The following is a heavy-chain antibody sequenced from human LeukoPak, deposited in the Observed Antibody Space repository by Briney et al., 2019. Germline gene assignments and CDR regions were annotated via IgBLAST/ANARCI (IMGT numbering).Heavy chain of an antibody. CDR3: ANHLACGSTSCPPFDY. V-gene: IGHV3-21*01. CDR2: ISNSGSYI. D-gene: IGHD2-2*01. CDR1: GFTFSSYG. Sequence: GGSLRLSCAASGFTFSSYGMHWVRQAPGKGLEWVSSISNSGSYIYYADSVKGRFTISRDNAKNSLYLQMNSLRAEDTAVYYCANHLACGSTSCPPFDYWGQGTLVTVSS. J-gene: IGHJ4*02.